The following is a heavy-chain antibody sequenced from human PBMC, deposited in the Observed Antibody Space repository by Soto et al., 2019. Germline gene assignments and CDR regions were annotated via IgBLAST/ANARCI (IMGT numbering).Heavy chain of an antibody. CDR1: GFTFSSYS. CDR3: ARSPDSSGYYNHYYYYGMVV. J-gene: IGHJ6*02. Sequence: GSLRLSCAASGFTFSSYSMNWARQAPGKGLEWVSYISSSSSTIYYADSVKGRFTISRDNAKNSLYLQMNSLRDEDTAVYYCARSPDSSGYYNHYYYYGMVVWGQGTTVTVSS. D-gene: IGHD3-22*01. CDR2: ISSSSSTI. V-gene: IGHV3-48*02.